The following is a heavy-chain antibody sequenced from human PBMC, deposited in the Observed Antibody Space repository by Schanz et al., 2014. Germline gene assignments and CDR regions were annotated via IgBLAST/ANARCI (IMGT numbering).Heavy chain of an antibody. V-gene: IGHV3-7*05. CDR3: AKSKSQLPLFDY. CDR1: GFSFSNYW. Sequence: EVQLVESGGGLVQPGESLRLSCAASGFSFSNYWMSWVRQAPGKGLEWVANIKQDGSEKYYVDSVKGRFTISRDSSKNTLYLQMNSLRADDTAVYYCAKSKSQLPLFDYWGQGTLVAVSS. J-gene: IGHJ4*02. D-gene: IGHD2-21*01. CDR2: IKQDGSEK.